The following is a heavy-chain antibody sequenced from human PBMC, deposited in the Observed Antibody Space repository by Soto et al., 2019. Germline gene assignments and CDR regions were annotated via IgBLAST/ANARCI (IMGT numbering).Heavy chain of an antibody. CDR1: GFTFSSYA. V-gene: IGHV3-23*01. CDR2: ISGSGGST. D-gene: IGHD6-13*01. CDR3: AKDLSSSWYSGY. Sequence: GESLKISCAASGFTFSSYAMSWVRQAPGKGLEWVSAISGSGGSTYYADSVKGRFTISRDNSKNTLYLQMNSLRAEDTAVYYCAKDLSSSWYSGYWGQGTLVTVSS. J-gene: IGHJ4*02.